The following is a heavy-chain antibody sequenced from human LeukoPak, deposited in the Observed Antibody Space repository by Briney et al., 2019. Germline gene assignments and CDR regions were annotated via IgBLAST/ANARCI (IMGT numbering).Heavy chain of an antibody. CDR1: GFTFSSYG. J-gene: IGHJ3*02. D-gene: IGHD6-19*01. CDR3: AKVARYLAVAGTGDAFDI. Sequence: GGSLRLSCAASGFTFSSYGIHWVRQAPGKGLEWVAVISYDGSNKYYADSVKGRFTISIDNSKNTLYLQMNSLRAEDTAVYYCAKVARYLAVAGTGDAFDIWGQGTMVTVSS. V-gene: IGHV3-30*18. CDR2: ISYDGSNK.